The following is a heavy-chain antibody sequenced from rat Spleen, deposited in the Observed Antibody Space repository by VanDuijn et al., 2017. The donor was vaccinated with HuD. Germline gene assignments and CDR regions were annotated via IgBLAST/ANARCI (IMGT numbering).Heavy chain of an antibody. J-gene: IGHJ4*01. CDR1: GLSFSNFG. CDR2: ISPSGARS. Sequence: EVQLVESGGGLVQPGRSMKLSCAASGLSFSNFGMHWIRQAPTKGLEWVASISPSGARSNYRDSVQGRFTISRDSTKSTLYLQMDSLRSEDSATYYCATDGYYDGTYYAVYVMDAWGQGASVTVSS. V-gene: IGHV5-19*01. D-gene: IGHD1-12*02. CDR3: ATDGYYDGTYYAVYVMDA.